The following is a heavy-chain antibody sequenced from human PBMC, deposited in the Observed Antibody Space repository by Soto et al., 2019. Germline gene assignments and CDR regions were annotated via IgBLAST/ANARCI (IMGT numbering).Heavy chain of an antibody. Sequence: GGSLRLSCTASGFTFGDYAMSWFRQAPGKGLEWVGFIRSKAYGGTTEYAASVKGRFTISRDDSKSIAYLQMNSLKTEDTAVYYCTRDRPANTAMVFDYWGQGTLVTVSS. D-gene: IGHD5-18*01. J-gene: IGHJ4*02. CDR2: IRSKAYGGTT. CDR3: TRDRPANTAMVFDY. V-gene: IGHV3-49*03. CDR1: GFTFGDYA.